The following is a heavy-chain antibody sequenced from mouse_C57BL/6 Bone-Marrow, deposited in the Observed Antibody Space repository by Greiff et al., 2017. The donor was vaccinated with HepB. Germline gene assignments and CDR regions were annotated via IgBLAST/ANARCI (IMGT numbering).Heavy chain of an antibody. Sequence: QVQLQQSGAELVKPGASVKMSCKASGYTFTSYWITWVKQRPGQGLEWIGDIYPGSGSTNYNEKFKSKATLTVDTSSSTAYMQLSSLTSEDSAVYYCAREGVTTVVARYYAMDYWGQGTSVTVSS. J-gene: IGHJ4*01. CDR1: GYTFTSYW. CDR2: IYPGSGST. V-gene: IGHV1-55*01. CDR3: AREGVTTVVARYYAMDY. D-gene: IGHD1-1*01.